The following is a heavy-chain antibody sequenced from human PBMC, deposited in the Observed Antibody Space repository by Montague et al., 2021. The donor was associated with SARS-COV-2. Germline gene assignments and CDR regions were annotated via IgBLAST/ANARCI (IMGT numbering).Heavy chain of an antibody. CDR1: GGSFSGYY. V-gene: IGHV4-34*01. Sequence: SETLSLTCAVYGGSFSGYYWNWTRQPPGKGLEWIGEINHSGSANYNPSLKRRVTISVDMSKNQFSLKLNSVTAADTAVYYCARLGEGVVPAPILGVGPYYSYFDMDVWGNGATVTVSS. CDR3: ARLGEGVVPAPILGVGPYYSYFDMDV. CDR2: INHSGSA. D-gene: IGHD2-2*02. J-gene: IGHJ6*03.